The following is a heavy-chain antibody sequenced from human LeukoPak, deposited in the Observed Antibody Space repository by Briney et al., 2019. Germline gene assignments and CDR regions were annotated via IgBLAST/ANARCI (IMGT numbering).Heavy chain of an antibody. CDR2: TSGSGAST. CDR1: GFTFSSYV. J-gene: IGHJ5*02. D-gene: IGHD3-10*01. V-gene: IGHV3-23*01. Sequence: GGSLRLSCAASGFTFSSYVMSWVRQAPGKGLEWVSSTSGSGASTYYADSVKGRFTISRDNSKNTLYLQMNSLRADDTAVYYCAKDPLYYASGSSSWFDPWGQGTLVTVSS. CDR3: AKDPLYYASGSSSWFDP.